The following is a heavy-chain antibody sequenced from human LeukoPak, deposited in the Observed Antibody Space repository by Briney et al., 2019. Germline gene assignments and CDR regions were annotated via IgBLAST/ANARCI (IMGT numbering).Heavy chain of an antibody. D-gene: IGHD1-14*01. CDR2: IYYSGST. J-gene: IGHJ6*04. V-gene: IGHV4-39*07. CDR1: GGSISSSSYY. Sequence: SETLSLTCTVSGGSISSSSYYWGRIRQPPGKGLEWIGSIYYSGSTYYNPSLKSRVTISVDTSKNQFSLKMSFVTAADTAVYYCARDEPPRGHPNLDVWGKGTTVTVSS. CDR3: ARDEPPRGHPNLDV.